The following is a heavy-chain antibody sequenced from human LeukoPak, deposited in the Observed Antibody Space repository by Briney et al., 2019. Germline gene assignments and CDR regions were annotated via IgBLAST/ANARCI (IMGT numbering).Heavy chain of an antibody. D-gene: IGHD3-22*01. V-gene: IGHV3-9*01. CDR3: AKDNYYDSSGYFPRSNWFDP. CDR1: GFTFDDYA. Sequence: GGSLRLSCAASGFTFDDYAMHWVRQAPGKGLEWVSGISWNSGSIGYADSVKGRLTTSRDNAKNSLYLQMNSLRAEDTALYYCAKDNYYDSSGYFPRSNWFDPWGQGTLVTVSS. J-gene: IGHJ5*02. CDR2: ISWNSGSI.